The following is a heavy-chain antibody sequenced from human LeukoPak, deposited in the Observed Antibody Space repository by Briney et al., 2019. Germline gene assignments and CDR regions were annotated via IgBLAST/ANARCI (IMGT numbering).Heavy chain of an antibody. V-gene: IGHV3-7*01. CDR3: ARSDSSSWYGYYYGMDV. J-gene: IGHJ6*02. Sequence: PGGSLRLSCAASGFAFSSYWMSWVRQAPGKGLEWVANIKQDGSEKYYVDSVKGRFTISRDNAKNSLYLQMNSLRAEDTAVYYCARSDSSSWYGYYYGMDVWGQGTTVTVSS. CDR2: IKQDGSEK. CDR1: GFAFSSYW. D-gene: IGHD6-13*01.